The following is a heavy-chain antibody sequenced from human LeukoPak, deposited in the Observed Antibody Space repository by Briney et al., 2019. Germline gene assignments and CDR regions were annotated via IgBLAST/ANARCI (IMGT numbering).Heavy chain of an antibody. CDR1: GFTFSSYA. CDR2: ISYDGSNK. J-gene: IGHJ3*02. Sequence: GRSLRLSCAASGFTFSSYAMHWVRQAPGKGLEWVAVISYDGSNKYYADSVKGRFTISRDNSKNTLYLQMNSLRAEDTAVYYRASSSSWDAFDIWGQGTMVTVSS. V-gene: IGHV3-30*04. D-gene: IGHD6-13*01. CDR3: ASSSSWDAFDI.